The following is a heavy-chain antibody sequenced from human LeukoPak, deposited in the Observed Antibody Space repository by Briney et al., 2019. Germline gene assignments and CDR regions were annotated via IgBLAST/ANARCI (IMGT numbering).Heavy chain of an antibody. CDR1: GFTFSSYW. Sequence: GGSLRLSCATSGFTFSSYWMSWVRQAPGKGLEWVANIKQDGSEKYYVDSVKGRFTISRDNAKNSLYLQMNSLRAEDTAVYYCARVAAAGTFFYYYYMDVWGKGTTVTVSS. D-gene: IGHD6-13*01. J-gene: IGHJ6*03. V-gene: IGHV3-7*01. CDR2: IKQDGSEK. CDR3: ARVAAAGTFFYYYYMDV.